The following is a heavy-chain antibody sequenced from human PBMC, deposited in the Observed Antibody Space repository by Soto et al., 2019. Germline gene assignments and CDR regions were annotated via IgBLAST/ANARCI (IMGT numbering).Heavy chain of an antibody. CDR1: GGSISSRNYY. J-gene: IGHJ4*02. CDR3: ASLQVPGNFDY. V-gene: IGHV4-39*01. CDR2: IYYSGHT. D-gene: IGHD6-13*01. Sequence: QLQLQESGPGLVKPSETLSLTCTVSGGSISSRNYYWAWVRQPPGKGLEWIGNIYYSGHTYYRPSLRSRLTISVDTSKNQFSLKLSSLTAADTAMYYCASLQVPGNFDYWGQGNLVTVSS.